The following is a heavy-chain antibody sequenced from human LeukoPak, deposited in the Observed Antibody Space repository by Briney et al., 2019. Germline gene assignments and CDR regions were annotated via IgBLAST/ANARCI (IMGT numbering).Heavy chain of an antibody. CDR2: IWHSGST. J-gene: IGHJ4*02. V-gene: IGHV4-4*02. D-gene: IGHD1-14*01. CDR1: GDSITSSNW. Sequence: SETLSLTCAVSGDSITSSNWWRWVRQPPGQGLEWIGEIWHSGSTNYNPSLRSRVAISVDKSKNQFSLKLSSVTAADTAMYYCAFYNRGWYFGYWGQGTLVTVPS. CDR3: AFYNRGWYFGY.